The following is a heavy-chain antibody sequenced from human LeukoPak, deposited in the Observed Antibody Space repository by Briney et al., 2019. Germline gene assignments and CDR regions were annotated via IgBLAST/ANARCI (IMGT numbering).Heavy chain of an antibody. CDR3: ARYYYDNSGSIYAFDI. CDR2: IYYSGST. J-gene: IGHJ3*02. Sequence: SETLSLTCTVSGGSISSYYWSWIRQPPGKGLERIGYIYYSGSTNYNPSPKSLITISVDTSKNQFSLKLSSVTAADTAVYYCARYYYDNSGSIYAFDIWGQGTMVTVSS. D-gene: IGHD3-22*01. CDR1: GGSISSYY. V-gene: IGHV4-59*01.